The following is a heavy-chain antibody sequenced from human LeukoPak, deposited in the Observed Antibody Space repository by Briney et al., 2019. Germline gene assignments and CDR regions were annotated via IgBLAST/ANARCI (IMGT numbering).Heavy chain of an antibody. D-gene: IGHD3-3*01. V-gene: IGHV3-7*01. CDR3: ARDFWGAYRVDYFDY. Sequence: GGSLRLSCVGSGFSFSDYYMSWIRRAPGKGLEWVANIKQDGSETYYVDSVRGRFTISRDNAKKSLYLQMNSLRAEDTAVYYCARDFWGAYRVDYFDYWGQGTLVTVSS. J-gene: IGHJ4*02. CDR2: IKQDGSET. CDR1: GFSFSDYY.